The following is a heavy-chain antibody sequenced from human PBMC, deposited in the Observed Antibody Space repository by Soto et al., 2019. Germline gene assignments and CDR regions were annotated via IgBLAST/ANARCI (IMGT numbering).Heavy chain of an antibody. CDR2: IFNTANT. CDR3: ARRTWGMDV. J-gene: IGHJ6*02. CDR1: GGSISSGGYY. D-gene: IGHD2-8*01. Sequence: SETLSLTCTVSGGSISSGGYYWSWIRQHPGKGLEWIGEIFNTANTHYNPSLASRVTTSVHTYKNKSSLNLRSVTAAETAVYYCARRTWGMDVWGQGTTVTVSS. V-gene: IGHV4-31*03.